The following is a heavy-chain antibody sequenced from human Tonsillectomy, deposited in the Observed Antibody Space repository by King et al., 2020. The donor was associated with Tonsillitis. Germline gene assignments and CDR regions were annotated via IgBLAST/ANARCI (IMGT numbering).Heavy chain of an antibody. V-gene: IGHV3-23*04. CDR1: GFTFDNYA. J-gene: IGHJ4*02. D-gene: IGHD6-19*01. CDR3: AKDGGGWYTSGWYYFDY. CDR2: ISGGGAHT. Sequence: VQLVESGGGLVQPGGSLRLSCAASGFTFDNYAMTWVRQAPGKGLEWVSSISGGGAHTYYADSVKGRFTISRDKSKNTLYLQMNSLRAEDTAVYFCAKDGGGWYTSGWYYFDYWGQGTLVTVSS.